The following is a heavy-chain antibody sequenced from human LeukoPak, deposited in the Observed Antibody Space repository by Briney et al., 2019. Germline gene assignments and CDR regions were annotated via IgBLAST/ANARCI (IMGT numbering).Heavy chain of an antibody. CDR1: GGSFSGYY. J-gene: IGHJ5*02. Sequence: SETLSLTCAVDGGSFSGYYWSWIRQPPGKGLEWIGEINHSGSTNYNPSLKSRVTISVDTSKNQFSLKLSSVTAADTAVYYCARGSSYVWGSYRRFDPWGQGTLVTVSS. V-gene: IGHV4-34*01. D-gene: IGHD3-16*02. CDR2: INHSGST. CDR3: ARGSSYVWGSYRRFDP.